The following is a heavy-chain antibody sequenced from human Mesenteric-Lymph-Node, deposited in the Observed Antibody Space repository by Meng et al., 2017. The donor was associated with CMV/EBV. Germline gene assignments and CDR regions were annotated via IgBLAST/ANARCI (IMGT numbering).Heavy chain of an antibody. J-gene: IGHJ4*02. CDR3: ARQGGSTMFGVVTEEYYFDY. D-gene: IGHD3-3*01. CDR1: GYSFTNYY. Sequence: GESLKISCKTSGYSFTNYYIGWVRQMPGKALEWMTIISPGDSDTRYSPSFQGQVAISADNSISTAYLQWSSLKASDTARYYCARQGGSTMFGVVTEEYYFDYWGQGTLVTVSS. V-gene: IGHV5-51*01. CDR2: ISPGDSDT.